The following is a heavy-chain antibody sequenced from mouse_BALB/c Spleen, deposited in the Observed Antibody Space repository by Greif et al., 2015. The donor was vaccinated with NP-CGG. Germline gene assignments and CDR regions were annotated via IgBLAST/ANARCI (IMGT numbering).Heavy chain of an antibody. CDR2: IDPANGNT. V-gene: IGHV14-3*02. D-gene: IGHD2-3*01. CDR1: GFNIKDTY. CDR3: ARDRGDGFFAY. Sequence: VQLQQSGAELVKPGASVKLSCTASGFNIKDTYMHWVKQRPEQGLEWIGRIDPANGNTKYDPKFQGKATITADTSSNTAYLQLSSLTSEDTAVYYCARDRGDGFFAYWGQGTLVTVSA. J-gene: IGHJ3*01.